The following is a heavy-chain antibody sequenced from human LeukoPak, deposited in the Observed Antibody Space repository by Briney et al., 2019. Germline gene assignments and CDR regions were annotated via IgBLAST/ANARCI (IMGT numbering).Heavy chain of an antibody. D-gene: IGHD6-13*01. CDR3: ARERGYSSSWYTF. J-gene: IGHJ4*02. V-gene: IGHV3-48*01. CDR2: ISSSSKTV. CDR1: GFTFDDYG. Sequence: GGPLRLSCAASGFTFDDYGMSWVRQAPGKGLEWVSYISSSSKTVYYADSVKGRFTISRDNARNSLYLQMNNLRAEDTAVYYCARERGYSSSWYTFWGQGTLVTVSS.